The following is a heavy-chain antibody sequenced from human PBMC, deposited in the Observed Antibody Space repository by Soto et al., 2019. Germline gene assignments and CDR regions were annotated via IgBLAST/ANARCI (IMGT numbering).Heavy chain of an antibody. CDR2: IYYSGST. CDR1: GGSISSYY. CDR3: ARDRYYYDSSGYPYYYYYGMDV. D-gene: IGHD3-22*01. V-gene: IGHV4-59*01. Sequence: SETLSLTCTVSGGSISSYYWSWIRQPPGKGLEWIGYIYYSGSTNYNPSLKSRVTISVDTSKNQFSLKLSSVTAAETAVYYSARDRYYYDSSGYPYYYYYGMDVWGQGTTVT. J-gene: IGHJ6*02.